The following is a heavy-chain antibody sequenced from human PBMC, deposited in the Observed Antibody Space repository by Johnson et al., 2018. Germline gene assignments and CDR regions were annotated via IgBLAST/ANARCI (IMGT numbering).Heavy chain of an antibody. CDR2: ISGSGGST. D-gene: IGHD2-15*01. CDR1: GFTFDDYA. Sequence: VQLVQSGGGLVQPGRSLRLSCAASGFTFDDYAMHWVRQAPGKGLEWVSAISGSGGSTYYADSVKGRFTISRDNSQNTLYLQMKSRRAEDTAVYYCGKWGPLTCSGGSCLPYYYYGMDVWGQGTTVTVSS. J-gene: IGHJ6*02. V-gene: IGHV3-23*04. CDR3: GKWGPLTCSGGSCLPYYYYGMDV.